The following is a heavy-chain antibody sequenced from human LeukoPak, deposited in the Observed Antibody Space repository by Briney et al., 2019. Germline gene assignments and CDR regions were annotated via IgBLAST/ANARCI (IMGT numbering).Heavy chain of an antibody. CDR2: IYYSGST. D-gene: IGHD5-24*01. V-gene: IGHV4-39*07. CDR3: ARVEMATSDAFDI. CDR1: GGSISSYY. Sequence: KPSETLSLTCTVSGGSISSYYWSWIRQPPGKGLEWIGSIYYSGSTYYNPSLKSRVTISVDTSKNQFSLKLSSVTAADTAVYYCARVEMATSDAFDIWGQGTMVTVSS. J-gene: IGHJ3*02.